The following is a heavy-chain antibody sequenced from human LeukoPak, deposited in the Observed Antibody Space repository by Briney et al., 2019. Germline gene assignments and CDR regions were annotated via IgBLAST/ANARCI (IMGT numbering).Heavy chain of an antibody. CDR3: AKGLNYYDGSGYPS. V-gene: IGHV3-30*02. J-gene: IGHJ4*02. CDR1: GFTFSSYG. CDR2: IWYDGSNK. D-gene: IGHD3-22*01. Sequence: PGGSLRLSCAASGFTFSSYGMHWVRQAPGKGLEWVAVIWYDGSNKYYADSVKGRFTISRDNSKNTLYLQMNSLRAEDTAVYYCAKGLNYYDGSGYPSWGQGTLVTVSS.